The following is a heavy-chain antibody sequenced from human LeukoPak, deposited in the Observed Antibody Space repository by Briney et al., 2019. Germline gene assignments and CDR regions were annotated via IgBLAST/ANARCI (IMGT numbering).Heavy chain of an antibody. J-gene: IGHJ6*03. CDR3: ARGSSSSGLYYYYYMDV. D-gene: IGHD6-6*01. CDR2: IYYSGST. V-gene: IGHV4-59*01. CDR1: GGSISSYY. Sequence: SETLSLTCTVSGGSISSYYWSWIRQPPGKGLEWIGYIYYSGSTNYNPSLKSRVTISVDTSKNQFSLTLSSVTAADTAVYYCARGSSSSGLYYYYYMDVWGKGTTVTVSS.